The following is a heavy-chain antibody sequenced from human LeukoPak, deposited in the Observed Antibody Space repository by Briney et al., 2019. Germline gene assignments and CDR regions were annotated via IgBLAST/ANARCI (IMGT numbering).Heavy chain of an antibody. D-gene: IGHD3-22*01. J-gene: IGHJ3*02. CDR3: AKDGPYYDSSGYSLEAFDI. CDR1: GFTFRSYA. Sequence: PGGSLRLSCAGSGFTFRSYAMSWVRQSPVKGLEWVSAISDSGDGTYYADSVKARFTISRDNSKNTLYLQMNSLRAEDTAVYYCAKDGPYYDSSGYSLEAFDIWGQGTMVTVSS. CDR2: ISDSGDGT. V-gene: IGHV3-23*01.